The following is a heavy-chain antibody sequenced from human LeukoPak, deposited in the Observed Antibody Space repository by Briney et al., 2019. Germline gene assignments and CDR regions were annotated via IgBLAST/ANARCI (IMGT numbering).Heavy chain of an antibody. J-gene: IGHJ4*02. CDR3: ARLPRGYSYGYYFDY. CDR2: IYYSGST. CDR1: GGSISSSSYY. Sequence: SETLSLTCTVSGGSISSSSYYWGWIRQPPGKGLEWIGSIYYSGSTYYNPSLKSRVTISVDTSKNQFSLKLSSVTAADTAVYYCARLPRGYSYGYYFDYWGQGTLVTVSS. V-gene: IGHV4-39*07. D-gene: IGHD5-18*01.